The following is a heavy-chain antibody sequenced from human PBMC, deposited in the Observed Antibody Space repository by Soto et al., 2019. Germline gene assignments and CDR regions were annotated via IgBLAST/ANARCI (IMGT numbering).Heavy chain of an antibody. CDR1: GCSISSYY. V-gene: IGHV4-59*08. J-gene: IGHJ4*02. Sequence: SETLSLTCTVSGCSISSYYWSWIRQPPGKGLEWIGYIYYSGSTNYNPSLKSRVTISVDTSKNQFSLKLSSVTAADAAVYYCARHHDSWGQGTLVTVS. CDR3: ARHHDS. CDR2: IYYSGST.